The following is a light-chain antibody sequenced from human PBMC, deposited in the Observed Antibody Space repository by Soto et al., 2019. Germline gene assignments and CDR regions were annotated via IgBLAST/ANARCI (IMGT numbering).Light chain of an antibody. CDR3: CSYAVSSTYV. CDR1: SSDVGTYDL. CDR2: EVS. J-gene: IGLJ1*01. V-gene: IGLV2-23*02. Sequence: QSVLTQPASVSGSTGQSITISCTGTSSDVGTYDLVSWYQQHPGKAPKLMIYEVSKRPSGVSNRFSGSKSGNTASLTISGLQAEDEADYHCCSYAVSSTYVFGTGTKVTVL.